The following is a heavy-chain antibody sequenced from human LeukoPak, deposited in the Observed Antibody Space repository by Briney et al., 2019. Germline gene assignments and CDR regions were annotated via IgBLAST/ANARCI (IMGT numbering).Heavy chain of an antibody. CDR2: IIPIFGTA. CDR1: GGTFSSCA. Sequence: ASVKVSCKASGGTFSSCAISWVRQAPGQGLEWMGGIIPIFGTANYAQKFQGRVTITADESTSTAYMELSSLRSEDTAVYYCARGGYGYCSSTSCTIDYWGQGTLVTVSS. D-gene: IGHD2-2*03. J-gene: IGHJ4*02. CDR3: ARGGYGYCSSTSCTIDY. V-gene: IGHV1-69*13.